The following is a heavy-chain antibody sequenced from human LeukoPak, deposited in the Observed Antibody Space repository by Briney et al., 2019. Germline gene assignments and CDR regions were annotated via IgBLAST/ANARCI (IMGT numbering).Heavy chain of an antibody. CDR3: AVYCSSTSCYRDFDY. J-gene: IGHJ4*02. Sequence: GGSLRLSCAASGFTFSSYSMNWVRQAPGKGLEWVSSISSSSSYIYYADSVKGRLTISRDNAKNSLYLQMNSLRAEDTAVYYCAVYCSSTSCYRDFDYWGQGTLVTVSS. V-gene: IGHV3-21*01. CDR2: ISSSSSYI. CDR1: GFTFSSYS. D-gene: IGHD2-2*02.